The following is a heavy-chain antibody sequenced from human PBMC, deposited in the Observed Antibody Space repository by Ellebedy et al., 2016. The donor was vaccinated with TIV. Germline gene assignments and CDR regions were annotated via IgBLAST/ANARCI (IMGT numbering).Heavy chain of an antibody. CDR1: GFTLASYW. CDR3: ARDLQGPKAFDF. V-gene: IGHV3-74*01. Sequence: GESLRLSXAASGFTLASYWMHWVRQDQGKWLVWVECMNSDGNGIRYADSVKVRFTISRDNAKNTLYLQMNSLRAEDTAVYFCARDLQGPKAFDFWGQGTMVTVSS. CDR2: MNSDGNGI. J-gene: IGHJ3*01.